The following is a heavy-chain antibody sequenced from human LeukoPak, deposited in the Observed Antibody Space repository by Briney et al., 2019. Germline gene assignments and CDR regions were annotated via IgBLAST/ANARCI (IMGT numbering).Heavy chain of an antibody. Sequence: PSETLSLTCTVSGGSISSYYWSWIRQPPGKGLEWIGYIYCSGSTNCNPSLKSRVTISVDTSKNQFSLKLSSVTAADTAVYYCARASYDSTYFDYWGQGTLVTVSS. V-gene: IGHV4-59*01. CDR1: GGSISSYY. CDR3: ARASYDSTYFDY. J-gene: IGHJ4*02. D-gene: IGHD3-22*01. CDR2: IYCSGST.